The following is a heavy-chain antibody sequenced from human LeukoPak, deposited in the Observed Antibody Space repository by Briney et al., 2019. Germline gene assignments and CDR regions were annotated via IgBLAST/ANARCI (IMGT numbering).Heavy chain of an antibody. CDR1: GFTVSSNY. CDR2: ISSSSSYI. CDR3: ARVPGSTSQQLPVG. D-gene: IGHD2-2*01. V-gene: IGHV3-21*01. Sequence: GGSLRLSCAASGFTVSSNYMSWVRQAPGKGLEWVSSISSSSSYIYYADSVKGRFTISRDNAKNSLYLQMNSLRAEDTAVYYCARVPGSTSQQLPVGWGQGTLVTVSS. J-gene: IGHJ4*02.